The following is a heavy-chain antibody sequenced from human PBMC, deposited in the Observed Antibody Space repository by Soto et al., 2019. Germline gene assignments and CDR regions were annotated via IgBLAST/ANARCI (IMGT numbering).Heavy chain of an antibody. CDR3: ARSGEGCSSTSCYTRLYYYYYYGMGV. V-gene: IGHV4-39*01. Sequence: PSETLSLTCTVSGGSITTTSYFWGWIRQPPGKGLDWIGNIYYSGTTYYNPSLKSRVTISVDTSKNEFSLKLSSVTAADTAVYYCARSGEGCSSTSCYTRLYYYYYYGMGVWGQGTTVTVSS. CDR1: GGSITTTSYF. D-gene: IGHD2-2*02. CDR2: IYYSGTT. J-gene: IGHJ6*02.